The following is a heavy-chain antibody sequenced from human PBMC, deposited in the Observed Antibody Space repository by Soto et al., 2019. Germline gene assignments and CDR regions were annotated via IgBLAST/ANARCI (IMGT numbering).Heavy chain of an antibody. D-gene: IGHD6-13*01. J-gene: IGHJ4*02. CDR1: GYTFSGYY. CDR3: ARGGPVAAAGDY. CDR2: INPNSGGT. V-gene: IGHV1-2*02. Sequence: ASVKVSCKASGYTFSGYYIHWVRQAPGQGLEWMGWINPNSGGTKFVEKFQGRVTMTRDASINTAYMEVSSLKSDDTAVYYCARGGPVAAAGDYWGQGTLVTVSS.